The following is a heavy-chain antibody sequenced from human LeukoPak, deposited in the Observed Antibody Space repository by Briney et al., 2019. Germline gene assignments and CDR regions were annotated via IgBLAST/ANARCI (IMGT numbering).Heavy chain of an antibody. J-gene: IGHJ4*02. CDR3: ARDRDIVVVPAAIVHFDY. CDR2: ISAYNGNT. V-gene: IGHV1-18*01. Sequence: ASVKVSCKASGYTFTSYGISWVRQAPGQGLEWMGWISAYNGNTNYAKKLQGRVTMTTDTSTSTAYMELRSLRSDDTAVYYCARDRDIVVVPAAIVHFDYWGQGTLVTVSS. D-gene: IGHD2-2*01. CDR1: GYTFTSYG.